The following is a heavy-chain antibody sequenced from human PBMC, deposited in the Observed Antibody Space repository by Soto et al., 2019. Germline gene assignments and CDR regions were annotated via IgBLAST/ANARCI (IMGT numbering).Heavy chain of an antibody. CDR1: GFTFSNAW. V-gene: IGHV3-15*01. CDR3: QVATNIRGVDY. J-gene: IGHJ4*02. Sequence: PGGSLRLSCAASGFTFSNAWMSWVRQAPGKGLEWVGRIKSKTDGGTTDYAAPVKGRFTISRDDSKNTLYLQMNSLKTEDTAVYYCQVATNIRGVDYWGQGTLVTVSS. D-gene: IGHD5-12*01. CDR2: IKSKTDGGTT.